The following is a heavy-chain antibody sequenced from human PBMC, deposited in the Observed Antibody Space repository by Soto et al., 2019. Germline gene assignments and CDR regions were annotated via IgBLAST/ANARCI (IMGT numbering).Heavy chain of an antibody. CDR3: AKGVPGIAVAGTGYFQH. V-gene: IGHV3-23*01. J-gene: IGHJ1*01. D-gene: IGHD6-19*01. CDR2: ISGSGDST. Sequence: GGSLRLSCAASGFTFSSYAMIWVRQAPEKGLEWVSGISGSGDSTYYADSVKGRFTISRDNAKKTVYLQMNSLRAEDTAVYYCAKGVPGIAVAGTGYFQHWGQGTLVTVSS. CDR1: GFTFSSYA.